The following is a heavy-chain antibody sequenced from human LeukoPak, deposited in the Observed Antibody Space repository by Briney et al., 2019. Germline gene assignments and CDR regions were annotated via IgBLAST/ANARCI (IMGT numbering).Heavy chain of an antibody. J-gene: IGHJ4*02. CDR1: GGSISSYY. CDR3: ARQRGSYFSNTIDY. D-gene: IGHD1-26*01. CDR2: IYYSGST. V-gene: IGHV4-59*08. Sequence: PSETLSLTCTVSGGSISSYYWSWIRQPPGKGLEWIGYIYYSGSTNYNPSLKSRVTISVDTSKNQFSLKLSSVTAADTAVYYCARQRGSYFSNTIDYWGQGTLVTVSS.